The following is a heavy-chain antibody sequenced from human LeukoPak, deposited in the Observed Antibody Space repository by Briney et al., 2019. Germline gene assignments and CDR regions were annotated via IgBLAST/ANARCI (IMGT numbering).Heavy chain of an antibody. CDR1: GYTFTSYA. CDR3: ARTYSGYDYYFDY. J-gene: IGHJ4*02. V-gene: IGHV1-3*01. D-gene: IGHD5-12*01. CDR2: INAGNGNT. Sequence: RRASVKVSCKASGYTFTSYAMHWVRQAPGQRLEWMGWINAGNGNTRYSQNFQGRVTFTRDTSASTAYMELSSLRSEDTAAYYCARTYSGYDYYFDYWGQGTLVTVSS.